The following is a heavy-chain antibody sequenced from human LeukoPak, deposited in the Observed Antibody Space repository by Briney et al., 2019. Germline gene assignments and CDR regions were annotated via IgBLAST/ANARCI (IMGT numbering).Heavy chain of an antibody. CDR1: GGSISGWY. Sequence: SETLSLTCTVSGGSISGWYWSWIRQPPGKGLEWIGNIYGSGYTNYNPSLKSRVTMSIDTSKNHFSLKLTSVTAADTATYYCARETSLAGFASGLGFNYWGQGILVSVSS. J-gene: IGHJ4*01. CDR2: IYGSGYT. V-gene: IGHV4-59*01. D-gene: IGHD6-19*01. CDR3: ARETSLAGFASGLGFNY.